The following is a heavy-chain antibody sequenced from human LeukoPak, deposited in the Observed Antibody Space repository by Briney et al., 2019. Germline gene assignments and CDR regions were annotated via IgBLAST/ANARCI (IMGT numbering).Heavy chain of an antibody. CDR2: IIPIFGTA. J-gene: IGHJ4*02. D-gene: IGHD3-22*01. CDR3: ARVRTYYYDSSGYYFDY. V-gene: IGHV1-69*13. Sequence: GASVKVSCKASGGTFSSYAISWVRQAPGQGLEWMGGIIPIFGTANYAQKFQGRVTITADESTSTAYMELSSLRSEDTAVYYCARVRTYYYDSSGYYFDYWGQGTLVTVSS. CDR1: GGTFSSYA.